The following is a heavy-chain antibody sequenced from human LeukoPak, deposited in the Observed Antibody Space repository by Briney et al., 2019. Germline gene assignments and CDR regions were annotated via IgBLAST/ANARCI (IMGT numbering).Heavy chain of an antibody. CDR1: GYTFTSYG. CDR3: ASAAKDIAVVPAVEAHYYYYYGMDV. V-gene: IGHV1-18*01. J-gene: IGHJ6*02. Sequence: ASVKVSCKASGYTFTSYGISWVRQAPGQGLEWMGWISAYNGNTNYAQKLQGRVTMTTDTSTSTAYMELRGLRSDDTAVYYCASAAKDIAVVPAVEAHYYYYYGMDVWGQGTTVTVSS. CDR2: ISAYNGNT. D-gene: IGHD2-2*01.